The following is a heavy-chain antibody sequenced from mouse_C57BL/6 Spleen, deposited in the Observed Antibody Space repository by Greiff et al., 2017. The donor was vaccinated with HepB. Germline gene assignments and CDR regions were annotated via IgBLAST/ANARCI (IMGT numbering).Heavy chain of an antibody. CDR1: GYTFTSYW. V-gene: IGHV1-74*01. Sequence: QVQLQQPGAELVKPGASVKVSCKASGYTFTSYWMHWVKQRPGQGLEWIGRIHPSDSDTNYNQKFKGKATLTVDKSSSTAYMQLSSLTSEDSAVYYCAISPGYDDAWFAYWGQGTLVTVSA. D-gene: IGHD2-2*01. CDR2: IHPSDSDT. CDR3: AISPGYDDAWFAY. J-gene: IGHJ3*01.